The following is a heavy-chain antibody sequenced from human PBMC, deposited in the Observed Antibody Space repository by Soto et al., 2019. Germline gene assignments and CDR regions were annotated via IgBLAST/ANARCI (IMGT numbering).Heavy chain of an antibody. J-gene: IGHJ4*02. CDR1: GFTFSSYA. Sequence: GGSLRLSCAASGFTFSSYAMSWVRQAPGKGLEWVSAISGSGGSTYYADSVKGRFTISRDNSKNTLYLQMNSLRAEDTAVYYCAKDARSPGDYVLREWDYWGQGTLVTVSS. V-gene: IGHV3-23*01. CDR2: ISGSGGST. D-gene: IGHD4-17*01. CDR3: AKDARSPGDYVLREWDY.